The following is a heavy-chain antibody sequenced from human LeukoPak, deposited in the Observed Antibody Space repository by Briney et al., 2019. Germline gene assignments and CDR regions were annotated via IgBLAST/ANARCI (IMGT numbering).Heavy chain of an antibody. D-gene: IGHD1-26*01. J-gene: IGHJ4*02. CDR1: GFTFSGSA. V-gene: IGHV3-30*04. CDR3: ARDNSGSYSFDY. Sequence: PGGSLRLSCAASGFTFSGSAMHWVRQAPGKGLEWVAVISYDGSNKYYADSVKGRFTISRDNSKNTLYLQMNSLRAEDTAVYYCARDNSGSYSFDYWGQGTLVTVSS. CDR2: ISYDGSNK.